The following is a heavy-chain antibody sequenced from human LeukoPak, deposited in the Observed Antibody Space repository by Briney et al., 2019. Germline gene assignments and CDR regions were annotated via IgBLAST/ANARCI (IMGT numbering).Heavy chain of an antibody. Sequence: GGSLRLSCAASGFTFSSYSMNWVRQAPGKGLEWVSSISGSSSYIYYADSVKGRFTISRDNAKNSLYLQMNSLRAEDTAVYYCAREITRGDAFDIWGQGTMVTVSS. D-gene: IGHD3-3*01. CDR3: AREITRGDAFDI. CDR1: GFTFSSYS. CDR2: ISGSSSYI. V-gene: IGHV3-21*01. J-gene: IGHJ3*02.